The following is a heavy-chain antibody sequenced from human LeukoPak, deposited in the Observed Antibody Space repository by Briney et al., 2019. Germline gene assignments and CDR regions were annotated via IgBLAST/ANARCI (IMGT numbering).Heavy chain of an antibody. D-gene: IGHD6-13*01. Sequence: GGFLRLSCAASGFTLSTYAMSWVRQTPGKGLEWVSLISWDGDATDYADSVKGRFTISRDNSKNSLYLQMNSLRTEDTALYYCVKDTGIAPPPDYFDYWGQGTLVTVSS. CDR1: GFTLSTYA. V-gene: IGHV3-43*02. J-gene: IGHJ4*02. CDR3: VKDTGIAPPPDYFDY. CDR2: ISWDGDAT.